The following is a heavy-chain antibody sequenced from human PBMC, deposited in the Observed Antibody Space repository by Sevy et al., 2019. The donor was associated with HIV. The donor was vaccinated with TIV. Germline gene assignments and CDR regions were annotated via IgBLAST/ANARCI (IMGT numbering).Heavy chain of an antibody. V-gene: IGHV3-15*01. CDR2: IKSKTDGGTT. CDR3: TTDRSAYCSGGSCYYYYYGMDV. J-gene: IGHJ6*02. CDR1: GFTFSNAW. Sequence: GGSLRLSCAASGFTFSNAWMSWVRQAPGKGLEWVGRIKSKTDGGTTDYAAPVKGRFTISRDDSKNKPYLQMNSLKTDDTAVYYCTTDRSAYCSGGSCYYYYYGMDVWGQGTTVTVSS. D-gene: IGHD2-15*01.